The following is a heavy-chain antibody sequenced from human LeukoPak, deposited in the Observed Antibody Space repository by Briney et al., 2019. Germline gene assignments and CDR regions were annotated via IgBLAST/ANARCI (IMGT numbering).Heavy chain of an antibody. J-gene: IGHJ5*02. CDR1: GFTFSSYS. Sequence: GGSLRVSCAASGFTFSSYSMNWVRQAPGKGLEWVSSISSSSSYIYYADSVKGRFTISRDNAKNSLYLQMNSLRAEDTAVYYCACSGWSNWFDPWGQGTLVTVSS. V-gene: IGHV3-21*01. D-gene: IGHD6-19*01. CDR3: ACSGWSNWFDP. CDR2: ISSSSSYI.